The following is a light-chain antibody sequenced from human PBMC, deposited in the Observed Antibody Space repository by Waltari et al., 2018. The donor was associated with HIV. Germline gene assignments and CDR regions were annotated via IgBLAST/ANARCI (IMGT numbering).Light chain of an antibody. CDR2: DVT. J-gene: IGLJ3*02. V-gene: IGLV2-23*02. Sequence: QSALTQPASVSGSPGQSIPISCTGPSSDVGGYNYVSCYQQHPGKAPKLMFYDVTKRPSGVSNRFSGSKSGNTASLTISGLQAEDEADYYCCSYAGSGTWVFGGGTKLTVL. CDR1: SSDVGGYNY. CDR3: CSYAGSGTWV.